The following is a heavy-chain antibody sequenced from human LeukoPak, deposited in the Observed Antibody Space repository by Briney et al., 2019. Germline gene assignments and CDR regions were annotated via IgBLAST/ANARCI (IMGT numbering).Heavy chain of an antibody. CDR2: IYHSGST. J-gene: IGHJ4*02. CDR3: ARRNYYGSGSLDY. D-gene: IGHD3-10*01. CDR1: GGSGGSISSSNY. Sequence: PSGTLSLTCAVSGGSGGSISSSNYWSWVRQPPGKGLEWIGEIYHSGSTNYNPSLKSRVTISVDTSKNQFPLKLSSVTAADTAVYYCARRNYYGSGSLDYWGQGTLVTVSS. V-gene: IGHV4-4*02.